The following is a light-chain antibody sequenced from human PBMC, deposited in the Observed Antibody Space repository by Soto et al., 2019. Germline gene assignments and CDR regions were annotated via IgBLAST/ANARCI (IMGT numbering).Light chain of an antibody. CDR3: QQRGNWPRT. V-gene: IGKV3-11*01. CDR1: QSVSSY. J-gene: IGKJ1*01. Sequence: EIVLTQSPATLSLSPGARATLPCRASQSVSSYLAWYQQKLGQAPRLLIYDASKRATGIPARFSGSGSGTDFTLTISNLEPEDFAVYYCQQRGNWPRTFGQGTKVDIK. CDR2: DAS.